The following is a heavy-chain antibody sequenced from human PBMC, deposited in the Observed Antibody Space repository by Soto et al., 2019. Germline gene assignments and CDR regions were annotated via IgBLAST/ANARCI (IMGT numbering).Heavy chain of an antibody. CDR3: ARDPYGDHGLDY. J-gene: IGHJ4*02. CDR2: ITSSGTTT. CDR1: GFGLSSHA. D-gene: IGHD4-17*01. Sequence: EVQLVESGGGLVQPGGSLRLSCAASGFGLSSHAMNWVRQAPGMGLEWISYITSSGTTTHYADSVKGRFTISRDLAKNSLYLQMNSLRAEDTAVYYCARDPYGDHGLDYCGQGTLVTVSS. V-gene: IGHV3-48*01.